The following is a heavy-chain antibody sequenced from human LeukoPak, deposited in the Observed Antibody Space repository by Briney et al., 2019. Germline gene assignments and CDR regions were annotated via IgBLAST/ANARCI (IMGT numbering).Heavy chain of an antibody. V-gene: IGHV3-64D*06. CDR3: VKDFGRVRGAPDS. CDR2: ISGSGNGGST. CDR1: GFTFSSYG. D-gene: IGHD3-16*01. J-gene: IGHJ4*02. Sequence: GGSLRLSCAASGFTFSSYGMHWVRQAPGKGPEYVSTISGSGNGGSTYYTDSVKGRFTISRDDSKSIVYLQMDGLRSEDTAVYYCVKDFGRVRGAPDSWGQGTLVTVSS.